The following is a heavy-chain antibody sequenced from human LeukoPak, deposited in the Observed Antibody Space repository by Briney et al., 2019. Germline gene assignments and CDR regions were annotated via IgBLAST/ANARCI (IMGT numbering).Heavy chain of an antibody. CDR3: ARRPYYDSGAFDI. CDR1: GCSISSYY. CDR2: IYYSGST. D-gene: IGHD3-22*01. J-gene: IGHJ3*02. Sequence: SETLSLTCTVSGCSISSYYWSWIRQPPGKGLEWIGYIYYSGSTNYNPSLKSRVTISVDTSKNQFSLKLSSVTAADTAVYYCARRPYYDSGAFDIWGQGAMVTVSS. V-gene: IGHV4-59*01.